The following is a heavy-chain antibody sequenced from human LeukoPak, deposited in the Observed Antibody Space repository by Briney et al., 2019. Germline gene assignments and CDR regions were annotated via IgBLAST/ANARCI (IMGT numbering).Heavy chain of an antibody. CDR1: GYTFTSYW. CDR2: IYAGDSDT. V-gene: IGHV5-51*01. CDR3: VRGDGYNRFDY. Sequence: GESLKISCKGSGYTFTSYWTGWVRQMPGKGLEWMGIIYAGDSDTRYSPSFQGQVTISADKSISTAYLQWSSLKASDTAMYYSVRGDGYNRFDYWSQGTLVTVSS. J-gene: IGHJ4*02. D-gene: IGHD5-24*01.